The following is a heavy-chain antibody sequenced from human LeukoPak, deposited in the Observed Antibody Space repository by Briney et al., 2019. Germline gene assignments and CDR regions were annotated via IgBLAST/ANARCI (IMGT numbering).Heavy chain of an antibody. D-gene: IGHD1-26*01. CDR2: IYPXDSDT. J-gene: IGHJ4*02. Sequence: GESLKISCXGSGYSFTXXXXXXXXXMXXXXXXXXGIIYPXDSDTRYNXSFQGXXTISADKSISTAYLQWSSLKASDTAMYYCARQDGSYSQLGYWGQGTLVTVSS. V-gene: IGHV5-51*01. CDR1: GYSFTXXX. CDR3: ARQDGSYSQLGY.